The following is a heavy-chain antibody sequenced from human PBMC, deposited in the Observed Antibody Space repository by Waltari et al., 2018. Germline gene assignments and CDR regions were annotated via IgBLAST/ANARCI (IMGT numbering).Heavy chain of an antibody. CDR1: GYNFIDYF. V-gene: IGHV1-2*02. Sequence: QVHLVQSGAEVKTPGASVTVSCKASGYNFIDYFIHWVRQAPGQGLEWMGWVEPHNGATTYAQTFQGRVIMTRDTSIQTAYLELNSLTSDDTAVYYCTRGEAVRDDFQHWGLGTLVTVSS. CDR2: VEPHNGAT. CDR3: TRGEAVRDDFQH. J-gene: IGHJ1*01. D-gene: IGHD1-1*01.